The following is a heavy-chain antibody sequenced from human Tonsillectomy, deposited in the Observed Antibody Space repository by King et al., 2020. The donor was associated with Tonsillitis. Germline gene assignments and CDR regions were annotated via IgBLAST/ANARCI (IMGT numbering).Heavy chain of an antibody. V-gene: IGHV4-59*08. Sequence: VQLQESGPGLVKPSETLSLTCTVSGSISGSYWSWIRQPPGKGLEWIGYINYSGTTNYNPSLRSRVTISVDTSKNQFSPKLSSVTAADTAVYYCARLDYYGSGSYWYFDLWGRGTLVTVSS. D-gene: IGHD3-10*01. CDR1: GSISGSY. CDR3: ARLDYYGSGSYWYFDL. CDR2: INYSGTT. J-gene: IGHJ2*01.